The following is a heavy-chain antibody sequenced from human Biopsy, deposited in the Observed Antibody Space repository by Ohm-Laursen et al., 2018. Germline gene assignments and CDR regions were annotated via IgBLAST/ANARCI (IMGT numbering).Heavy chain of an antibody. CDR2: IISMVGTP. CDR3: ARDKTVLNYYFASDV. Sequence: SSVKVSCQASGGTFNNYGITWVRQAPGQGLEWVGRIISMVGTPKYAQKFQGRATITVDKSTSTAYLDLSSLKSEDTAVYYCARDKTVLNYYFASDVWGQGTTVTVSS. J-gene: IGHJ6*01. V-gene: IGHV1-69*04. CDR1: GGTFNNYG. D-gene: IGHD2/OR15-2a*01.